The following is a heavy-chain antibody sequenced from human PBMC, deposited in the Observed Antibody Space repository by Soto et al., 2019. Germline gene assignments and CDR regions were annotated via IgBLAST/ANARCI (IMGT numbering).Heavy chain of an antibody. CDR2: IWYDGSNK. J-gene: IGHJ4*02. CDR3: ARDLERRYANYARD. CDR1: GFTFSSYG. Sequence: GGSLRLSCAASGFTFSSYGMHWVRQAPGKGLEWVAVIWYDGSNKYYADSVKGRFTISRDNSKNTLYLQMNSLRAEDTAVYYCARDLERRYANYARDWGQGTLVTVSS. D-gene: IGHD1-7*01. V-gene: IGHV3-33*01.